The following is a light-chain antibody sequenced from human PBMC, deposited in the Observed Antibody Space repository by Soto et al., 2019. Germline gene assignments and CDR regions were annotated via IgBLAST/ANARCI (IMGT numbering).Light chain of an antibody. Sequence: QSVLTQPPSVSAAPRQKVTISCSGSSSNIRNNYVSWYQQLPGTAPKLLIYDNNKRPSGIPDRFSGSKSGTSASLAISGLQSEDEANYYCATWDDGLSAYVFGTGTKVTVL. CDR3: ATWDDGLSAYV. J-gene: IGLJ1*01. CDR2: DNN. CDR1: SSNIRNNY. V-gene: IGLV1-51*01.